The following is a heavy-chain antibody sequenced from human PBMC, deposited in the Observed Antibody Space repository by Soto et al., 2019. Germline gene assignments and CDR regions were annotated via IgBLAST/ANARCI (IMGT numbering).Heavy chain of an antibody. CDR2: ILYDGSNK. CDR1: GFTFSSYA. CDR3: ARDVDIVATMALGY. Sequence: QVQLVESGGGVVQPGRSLRLSCAASGFTFSSYAMHWVRQAPGKGLEWVAVILYDGSNKYYADYVKGRFTISRDNSKNTLYLQMNSLRAEDTAVYYCARDVDIVATMALGYWGQGTLVTVSS. D-gene: IGHD5-12*01. J-gene: IGHJ4*02. V-gene: IGHV3-30-3*01.